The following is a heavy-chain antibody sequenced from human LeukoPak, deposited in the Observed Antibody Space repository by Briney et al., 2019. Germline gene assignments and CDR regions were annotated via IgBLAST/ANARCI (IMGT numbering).Heavy chain of an antibody. D-gene: IGHD2-8*02. CDR3: ATYTQHFGAPGGADY. CDR2: INKDESEK. Sequence: GGSLRLSCAVSRFTFSDYWMRWVRQAPGKGLEWVAAINKDESEKRYVDSVKGRFTISRDNARNSVYLQRTSLGAEDTAVYYCATYTQHFGAPGGADYWGLGTLVTVSS. CDR1: RFTFSDYW. V-gene: IGHV3-7*01. J-gene: IGHJ4*02.